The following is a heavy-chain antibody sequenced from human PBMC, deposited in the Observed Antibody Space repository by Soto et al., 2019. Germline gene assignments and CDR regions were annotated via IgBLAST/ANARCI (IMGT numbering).Heavy chain of an antibody. Sequence: PGGSLRLSCAASGFSFSTYGMHWVRQAPGKGLEWVAGISHDGSNKYYVDSVKGRFTISRDSSKNTLYLQMNSLRTEDTAVYYCARALDFWSADFDYWGQGS. CDR3: ARALDFWSADFDY. J-gene: IGHJ4*02. V-gene: IGHV3-30*03. CDR1: GFSFSTYG. CDR2: ISHDGSNK. D-gene: IGHD3-3*01.